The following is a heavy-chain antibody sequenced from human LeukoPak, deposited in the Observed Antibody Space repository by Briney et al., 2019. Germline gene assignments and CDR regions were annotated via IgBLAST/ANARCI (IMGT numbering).Heavy chain of an antibody. CDR1: GFAFSHYE. Sequence: GGSLRLSCAVSGFAFSHYEMNWVRQAPGKGLEWLSYISSSGGTIQYADSVKGRFTISRDNAKNSLYLLMNSLRADDTAVYYCARVAAAGTDYWGQGTLVTVSS. CDR2: ISSSGGTI. J-gene: IGHJ4*02. CDR3: ARVAAAGTDY. V-gene: IGHV3-48*03. D-gene: IGHD6-13*01.